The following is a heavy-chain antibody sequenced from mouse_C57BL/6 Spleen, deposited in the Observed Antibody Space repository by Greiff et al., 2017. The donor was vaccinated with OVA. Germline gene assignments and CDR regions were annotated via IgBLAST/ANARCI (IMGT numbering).Heavy chain of an antibody. Sequence: VQLQQSGAELVRPGASVKLSCTASGFNIKDDYMHWVKQRPEQGLEWIGWIDPGNGDTDYASKFQGKATITADTSSNTAYLQLSSLTSEDTAVYYYTKKDFDYWGQGTTLTVSS. CDR1: GFNIKDDY. CDR3: TKKDFDY. V-gene: IGHV14-4*01. CDR2: IDPGNGDT. J-gene: IGHJ2*01.